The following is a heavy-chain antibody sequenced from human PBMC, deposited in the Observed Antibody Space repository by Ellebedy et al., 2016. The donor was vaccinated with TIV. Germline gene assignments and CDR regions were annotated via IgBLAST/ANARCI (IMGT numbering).Heavy chain of an antibody. CDR1: GFTFSSYA. J-gene: IGHJ4*02. Sequence: GESLKISXAASGFTFSSYAMHWVRQAPGKGLEWVAVISYDGSNKYYADSVKGRFTISRDNSKNTLYLQMNSLRAEDTAVYYCAGHYDSSGYYYEVFDYWGQGTLVTVSS. D-gene: IGHD3-22*01. CDR3: AGHYDSSGYYYEVFDY. CDR2: ISYDGSNK. V-gene: IGHV3-30-3*01.